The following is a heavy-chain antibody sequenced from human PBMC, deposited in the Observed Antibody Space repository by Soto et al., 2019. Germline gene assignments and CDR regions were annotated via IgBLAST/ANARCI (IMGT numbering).Heavy chain of an antibody. CDR2: IKSQSDGGTT. CDR1: GFIFTNAW. J-gene: IGHJ5*02. Sequence: QLVESGGGLVEPGGSLRLSCAASGFIFTNAWMNWVRQAPGKGLEWVGRIKSQSDGGTTDYAAPVKGRFTNSRDDSQTTLFLQMRSMKTEDTAVYYCTTGMTSAVNPWGQVTLVTVSS. D-gene: IGHD4-17*01. V-gene: IGHV3-15*07. CDR3: TTGMTSAVNP.